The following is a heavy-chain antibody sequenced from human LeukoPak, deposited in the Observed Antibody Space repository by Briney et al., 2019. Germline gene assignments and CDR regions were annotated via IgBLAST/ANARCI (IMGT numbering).Heavy chain of an antibody. CDR3: ARDWRSGYSIDN. V-gene: IGHV3-21*04. D-gene: IGHD6-19*01. CDR1: GFIFSNSN. CDR2: ISSSSSYM. J-gene: IGHJ4*02. Sequence: GGSLRLSCAASGFIFSNSNMNWVRRAPGKGLEWVSSISSSSSYMYYADSVKGRFTISRDNAKNSLYLQMNSLSAEDTALYYCARDWRSGYSIDNWGQGTLVTVSS.